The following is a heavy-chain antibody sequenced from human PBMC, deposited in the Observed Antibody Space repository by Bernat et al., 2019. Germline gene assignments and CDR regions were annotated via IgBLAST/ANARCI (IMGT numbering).Heavy chain of an antibody. V-gene: IGHV3-66*01. CDR3: AREVHLRNEGYYFDN. CDR1: GLTVSDNY. Sequence: EVQLVEFGGGLVQTGGSLRLSCAASGLTVSDNYMSWVRQAPGKGLEWVSVLYSGGSTDYADSVKGRFIISRDNSKNTVHLQMNSLRVEDTAVYYCAREVHLRNEGYYFDNWGQGTLVTVSS. J-gene: IGHJ4*02. CDR2: LYSGGST. D-gene: IGHD6-13*01.